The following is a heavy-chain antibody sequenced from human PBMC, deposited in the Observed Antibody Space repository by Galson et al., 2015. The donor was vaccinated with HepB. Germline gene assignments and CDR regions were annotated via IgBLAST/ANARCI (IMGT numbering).Heavy chain of an antibody. CDR3: AREYYYDSSGYYYGVDY. CDR1: GFTFSSYS. V-gene: IGHV3-48*02. J-gene: IGHJ4*02. CDR2: ISSSSSTI. D-gene: IGHD3-22*01. Sequence: SLRLSCAASGFTFSSYSMNWVRQAPGKGLEWVSYISSSSSTIYYADSVKGRFTISRDNAKNSLYLQMNSLRDEDTAVYYCAREYYYDSSGYYYGVDYWGQGTLVTVSS.